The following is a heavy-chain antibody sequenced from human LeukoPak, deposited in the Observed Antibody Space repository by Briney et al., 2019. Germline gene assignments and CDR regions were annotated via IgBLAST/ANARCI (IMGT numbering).Heavy chain of an antibody. D-gene: IGHD4-23*01. CDR3: ARGRPHGNDY. Sequence: GGSLRLSCAASGFTFSSYWMNWVRQAPGKGLVWVSRIASDGSSTTYADSVKGRVSISRDNAKNTLYLQMNSLRVEDTAVYYCARGRPHGNDYWGQGTLVTVSS. J-gene: IGHJ4*02. CDR1: GFTFSSYW. V-gene: IGHV3-74*01. CDR2: IASDGSST.